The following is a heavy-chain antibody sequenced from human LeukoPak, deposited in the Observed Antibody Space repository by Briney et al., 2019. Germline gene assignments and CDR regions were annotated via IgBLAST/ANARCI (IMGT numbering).Heavy chain of an antibody. CDR2: INPNSGGT. Sequence: ASVKVSCKASGYTFTGYYMHWVRQAPGQGLEWMGWINPNSGGTNYAQKFQGWVTMTRDTSISTAYMELSRLRSDDTAVYYCAREPQTRYYGSGSYFSRDNDAFDIWGQGTMVTVSS. J-gene: IGHJ3*02. CDR3: AREPQTRYYGSGSYFSRDNDAFDI. CDR1: GYTFTGYY. D-gene: IGHD3-10*01. V-gene: IGHV1-2*04.